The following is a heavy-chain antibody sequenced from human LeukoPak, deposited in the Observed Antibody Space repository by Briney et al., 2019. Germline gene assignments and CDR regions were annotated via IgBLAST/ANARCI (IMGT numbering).Heavy chain of an antibody. CDR1: GFTFSSYA. CDR3: AKAPDDWGLSEGFK. CDR2: ISGSGGST. V-gene: IGHV3-23*01. D-gene: IGHD3-9*01. Sequence: GGSLRLSCAASGFTFSSYAMSWVRQAPGKGLEWVSAISGSGGSTYYADSVKGRFTISRDNSKNTLYLQMNSLRAEDTAVYYCAKAPDDWGLSEGFKWGQGSLVTVSS. J-gene: IGHJ4*02.